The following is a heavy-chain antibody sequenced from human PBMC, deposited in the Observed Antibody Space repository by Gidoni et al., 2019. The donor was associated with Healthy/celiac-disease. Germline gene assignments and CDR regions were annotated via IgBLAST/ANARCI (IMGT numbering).Heavy chain of an antibody. CDR2: IYYSGST. CDR1: GGSISSSSYY. J-gene: IGHJ4*02. V-gene: IGHV4-39*01. D-gene: IGHD6-13*01. CDR3: ARHQVKLVRFDY. Sequence: QLQLQESGPGLVKPSETLSLTCTVSGGSISSSSYYWGWIRPPPGKGLEWIGSIYYSGSTYYNPSLKSRVTISVDTSKNQFSLKLSSVTAADTAVYYCARHQVKLVRFDYWGQGTLVTVSS.